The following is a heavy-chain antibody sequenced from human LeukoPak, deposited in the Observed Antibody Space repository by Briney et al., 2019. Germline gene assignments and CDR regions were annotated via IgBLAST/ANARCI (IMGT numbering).Heavy chain of an antibody. J-gene: IGHJ6*03. CDR1: GFTFSSYS. CDR2: ITSSNNYI. Sequence: GGSLRLSCAASGFTFSSYSMNWVRQAPGKGLEWVSAITSSNNYIYYGDSVKGRFTISRDDAKNSLFLQMNSLRAEDTATYYCARGEFGDYYYFYMDVWGKGTTVTVSS. D-gene: IGHD2/OR15-2a*01. V-gene: IGHV3-21*01. CDR3: ARGEFGDYYYFYMDV.